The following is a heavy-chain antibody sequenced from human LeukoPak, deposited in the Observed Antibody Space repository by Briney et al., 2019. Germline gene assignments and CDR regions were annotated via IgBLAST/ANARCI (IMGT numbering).Heavy chain of an antibody. V-gene: IGHV4-59*01. CDR1: GGSISSYY. J-gene: IGHJ6*04. CDR3: ARDKGHGSGSYYNDPYYYYGMDV. Sequence: SETLSLTCTVSGGSISSYYWSWIRQPPGKGLEWIGYTYYSGRTNYNPSLKSRVTISVETSKNQFSLKLSSVTAADTAVYYCARDKGHGSGSYYNDPYYYYGMDVWGKGTTVTVSS. D-gene: IGHD3-10*01. CDR2: TYYSGRT.